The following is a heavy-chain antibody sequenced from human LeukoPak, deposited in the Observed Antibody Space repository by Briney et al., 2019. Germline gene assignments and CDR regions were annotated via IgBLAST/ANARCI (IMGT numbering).Heavy chain of an antibody. D-gene: IGHD3-10*01. CDR3: ARDLYYGSASPRLDY. V-gene: IGHV3-11*04. Sequence: GGSLRLSCAASGFTFSDYYMSWIRQAPGKGLGSVSYISSSGNTIYYADSVKGRFTISRDNAHGSLYLQMNSLRVEDTAIYYCARDLYYGSASPRLDYWGQGTLVTVSS. CDR1: GFTFSDYY. J-gene: IGHJ4*02. CDR2: ISSSGNTI.